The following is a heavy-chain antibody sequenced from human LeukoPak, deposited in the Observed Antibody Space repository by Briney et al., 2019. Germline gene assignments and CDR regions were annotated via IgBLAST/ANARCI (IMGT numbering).Heavy chain of an antibody. CDR1: GGSISSGGYY. V-gene: IGHV4-31*03. J-gene: IGHJ4*02. D-gene: IGHD3-22*01. CDR3: ARAAYYYDSSGYYQNFDY. CDR2: IYYSGST. Sequence: SETLSLTCTVSGGSISSGGYYWSWIRQHPGKGLEWIGYIYYSGSTYYNPSLKSRVTISVDTSKNQFSLKQSSVTAADTAVYYCARAAYYYDSSGYYQNFDYWGQGTLVTVSS.